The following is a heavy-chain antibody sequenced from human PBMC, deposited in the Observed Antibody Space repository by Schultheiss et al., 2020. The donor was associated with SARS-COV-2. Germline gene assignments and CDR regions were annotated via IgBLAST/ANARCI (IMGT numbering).Heavy chain of an antibody. Sequence: SETLSLTCAVSGGSISSSNWWSWVRQPPGKGLEWIGEIYHSGSTNYNPSLKSRVTISVDKSKNQFSLKLSSVTAADTAVYYCAREGGYYYGYYYGMDVWGQGTTVTVSS. CDR2: IYHSGST. J-gene: IGHJ6*02. CDR3: AREGGYYYGYYYGMDV. D-gene: IGHD3-22*01. CDR1: GGSISSSNW. V-gene: IGHV4-4*02.